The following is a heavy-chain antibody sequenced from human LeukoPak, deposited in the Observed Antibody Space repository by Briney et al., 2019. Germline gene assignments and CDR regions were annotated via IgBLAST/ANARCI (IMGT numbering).Heavy chain of an antibody. Sequence: PGGSLRLSCAASGFTFSSYGMHWVRHAPGKGLEWVAFIRYDGSNKYCADSVKGRFTISRDNSKNTLYLQMNSLRAEDTAVYYCAKDQGSGSYYPFFDYWGQGTLVTVSS. J-gene: IGHJ4*02. CDR3: AKDQGSGSYYPFFDY. CDR1: GFTFSSYG. D-gene: IGHD3-10*01. V-gene: IGHV3-30*02. CDR2: IRYDGSNK.